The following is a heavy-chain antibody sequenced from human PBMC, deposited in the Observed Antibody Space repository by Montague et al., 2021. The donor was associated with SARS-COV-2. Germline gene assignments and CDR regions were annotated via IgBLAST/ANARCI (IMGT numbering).Heavy chain of an antibody. J-gene: IGHJ4*02. D-gene: IGHD3-10*01. V-gene: IGHV4-4*07. CDR1: GDSITNHY. Sequence: SETLSLTCSVSGDSITNHYWSWIRQPAGKGLEWIGRMHFTGKTNFSPFFSSRLTMSAGTSKNQFSLKLTSVTAADTAIYFCARDRFDFGAGRQGKNDFWGQGTLVTVSS. CDR3: ARDRFDFGAGRQGKNDF. CDR2: MHFTGKT.